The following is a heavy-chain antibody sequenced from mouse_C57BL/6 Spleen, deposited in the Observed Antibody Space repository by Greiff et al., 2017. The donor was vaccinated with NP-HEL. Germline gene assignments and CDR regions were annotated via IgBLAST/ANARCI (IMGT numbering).Heavy chain of an antibody. J-gene: IGHJ2*01. D-gene: IGHD1-1*01. CDR3: ARDDITTVVAPTFHFDY. CDR2: IYPGDGDT. V-gene: IGHV1-80*01. CDR1: GYAFSSYW. Sequence: VQLQQSGAELVKPGASVKISCKASGYAFSSYWMNWVKQRPGKGLEWIGQIYPGDGDTNYNGKFKGKATLTADKSSSTAYMQLSSLTSEDSAVYFCARDDITTVVAPTFHFDYWGQGTTLTVSS.